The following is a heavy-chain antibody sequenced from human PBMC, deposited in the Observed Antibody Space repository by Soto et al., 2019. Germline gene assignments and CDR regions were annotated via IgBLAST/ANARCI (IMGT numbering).Heavy chain of an antibody. Sequence: QVQLVESGGGVVQPGRSLRLSCAASGFTFSTHAMHWVRQAPGKGLECVAIVSFDGSNKYYADSVKGRFTISRDNSKNTRYLQMSGLTPEDTAFYYCARDQTGITTAGGGRIGRWGQGTLVTVSS. V-gene: IGHV3-30-3*01. CDR3: ARDQTGITTAGGGRIGR. CDR2: VSFDGSNK. J-gene: IGHJ4*02. CDR1: GFTFSTHA. D-gene: IGHD6-13*01.